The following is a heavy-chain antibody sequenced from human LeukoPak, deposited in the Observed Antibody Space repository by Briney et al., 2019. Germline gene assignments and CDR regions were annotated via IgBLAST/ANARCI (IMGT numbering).Heavy chain of an antibody. D-gene: IGHD3-22*01. CDR3: ARYYYDSSGYPYYFDY. CDR1: GFTFSSYW. Sequence: GGSLRLSCAASGFTFSSYWMNWARQAPGKGLEWVASINHNGNVNYYVDSVKGRFTISRDNSKNTLYLQMNSLRAEDTAVYYCARYYYDSSGYPYYFDYWGQGTLVTVSS. CDR2: INHNGNVN. V-gene: IGHV3-7*03. J-gene: IGHJ4*02.